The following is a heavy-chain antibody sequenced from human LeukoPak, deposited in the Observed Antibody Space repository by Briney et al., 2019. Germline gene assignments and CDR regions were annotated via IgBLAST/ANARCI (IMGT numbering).Heavy chain of an antibody. Sequence: ASVKVSCKASGYTFTSYAMHWVRQAPGQRLEWMGWINAGNGNTKYSQKFQGRVTITRDTSASTAYMELSSLRSEDTAVYYCARDGNHPAAATLNWFDPWGQEPWSPSPQ. CDR1: GYTFTSYA. CDR3: ARDGNHPAAATLNWFDP. CDR2: INAGNGNT. V-gene: IGHV1-3*01. D-gene: IGHD6-13*01. J-gene: IGHJ5*02.